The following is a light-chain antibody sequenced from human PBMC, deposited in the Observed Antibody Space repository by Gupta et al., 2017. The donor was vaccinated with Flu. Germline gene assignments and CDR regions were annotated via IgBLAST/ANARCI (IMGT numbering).Light chain of an antibody. CDR1: QGISNY. CDR2: AAS. J-gene: IGKJ4*01. V-gene: IGKV1-27*01. CDR3: QKYNSAPPT. Sequence: GDRVTITCRARQGISNYLAWYQQKPGKVPKLLIYAASTLQSGVPSRFSGSGSGTDFTLTISSLQPEDVATYYCQKYNSAPPTFGGGTKVDIK.